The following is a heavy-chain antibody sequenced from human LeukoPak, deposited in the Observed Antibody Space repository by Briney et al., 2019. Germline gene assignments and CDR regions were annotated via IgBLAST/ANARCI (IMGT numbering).Heavy chain of an antibody. CDR1: GFTFRSYG. D-gene: IGHD3-10*01. CDR3: TRVLVYGSGSSDY. Sequence: GGSLRLSCAASGFTFRSYGMRWVRQAPGKGLVWVSRIKTDGSGAGYADSVRGRFTISRDNAKNTLYLQMNSLRAEDTAVYYCTRVLVYGSGSSDYWGQGTMVTVSS. J-gene: IGHJ4*02. CDR2: IKTDGSGA. V-gene: IGHV3-74*01.